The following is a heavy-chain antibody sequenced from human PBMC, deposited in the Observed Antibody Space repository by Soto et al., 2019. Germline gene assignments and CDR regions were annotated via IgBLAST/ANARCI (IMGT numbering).Heavy chain of an antibody. D-gene: IGHD2-2*01. J-gene: IGHJ4*02. V-gene: IGHV1-69*06. CDR3: AGRCDSTTCLGHFDY. CDR1: GGTFNNYV. Sequence: SVKVSCKASGGTFNNYVVNWVRQAPGQGLEWMGGILPIFATANYAQKFQGRVTITADKSTSTAYMELTSLRSEDTAVYYCAGRCDSTTCLGHFDYWGQGTLVTVSS. CDR2: ILPIFATA.